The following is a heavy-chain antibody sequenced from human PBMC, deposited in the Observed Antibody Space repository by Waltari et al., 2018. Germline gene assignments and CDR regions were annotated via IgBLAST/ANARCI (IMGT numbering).Heavy chain of an antibody. CDR3: ASQITMVRGVDY. CDR2: IIPILGTA. Sequence: QVQLVQSGAEVKKPGSSVKVSCKASGGTFSRYAIRWVRQAPGQGLEWMGGIIPILGTANYAQKFQGRVTITADESTSTAYMELSSLRSEDTAVYYCASQITMVRGVDYWGQGTLVTVSS. D-gene: IGHD3-10*01. CDR1: GGTFSRYA. V-gene: IGHV1-69*01. J-gene: IGHJ4*02.